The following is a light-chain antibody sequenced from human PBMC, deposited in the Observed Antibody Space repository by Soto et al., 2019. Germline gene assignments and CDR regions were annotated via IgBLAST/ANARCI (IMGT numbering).Light chain of an antibody. J-gene: IGLJ1*01. CDR2: YDN. CDR1: NVGSQT. V-gene: IGLV3-21*04. Sequence: SSELTQPPSVSVAPGQTARITCGGDNVGSQTVHWYQQKPGQAPVVVIYYDNDRPSGIPERFSASNAGDTATLTISRVEAGDEADYYCQVRDASSDLYVFGTGTKLTVL. CDR3: QVRDASSDLYV.